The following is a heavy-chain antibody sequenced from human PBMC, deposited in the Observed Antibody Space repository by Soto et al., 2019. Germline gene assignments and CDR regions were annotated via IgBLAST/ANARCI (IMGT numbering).Heavy chain of an antibody. V-gene: IGHV2-5*02. Sequence: QITLKESGPTLVKPTQTLTLTCSFSGFSLSTNGVGVGWIRQPPGKALEWLALIYWDDDKRYSPSLKTRLNIAKDTPKNQVVLTMTHMDPVDTATYYCAHKPYSFRWAVDYWGQGALVTVSS. J-gene: IGHJ4*02. CDR2: IYWDDDK. D-gene: IGHD5-18*01. CDR1: GFSLSTNGVG. CDR3: AHKPYSFRWAVDY.